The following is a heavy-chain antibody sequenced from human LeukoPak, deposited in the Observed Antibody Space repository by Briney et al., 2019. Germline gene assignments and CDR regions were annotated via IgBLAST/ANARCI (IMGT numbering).Heavy chain of an antibody. D-gene: IGHD3-10*01. J-gene: IGHJ6*02. Sequence: SETLSLTCTVSGGSISSGDYYWSWIRQPPGKGLGWIGYIYYSGSTYYNPSLKSRVTISVDTSKNQFSLKLSSVTAADTAVYYCARGVLLWFGGLDVWGQGTTVTVSS. CDR3: ARGVLLWFGGLDV. CDR2: IYYSGST. V-gene: IGHV4-30-4*01. CDR1: GGSISSGDYY.